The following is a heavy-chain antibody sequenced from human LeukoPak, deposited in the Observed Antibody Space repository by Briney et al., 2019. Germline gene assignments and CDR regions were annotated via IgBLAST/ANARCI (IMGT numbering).Heavy chain of an antibody. Sequence: GGSLRLSCAASGFTFSSYAMSWVRQAPGKGLEWVSAISGSGGSTYYADSVKGRFTISRDNSKNTLYLQMNSLRAEDTALYYCAKDQTYDFWSGSPVWFDPWGEGTLVTVSS. CDR2: ISGSGGST. J-gene: IGHJ5*02. CDR3: AKDQTYDFWSGSPVWFDP. D-gene: IGHD3-3*01. V-gene: IGHV3-23*01. CDR1: GFTFSSYA.